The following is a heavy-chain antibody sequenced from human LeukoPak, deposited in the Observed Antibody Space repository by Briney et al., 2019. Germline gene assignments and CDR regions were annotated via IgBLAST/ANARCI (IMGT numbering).Heavy chain of an antibody. CDR2: IKQDGSEK. CDR3: ARDNYDSSGYYYVFDY. J-gene: IGHJ4*02. D-gene: IGHD3-22*01. V-gene: IGHV3-7*01. CDR1: GFTFSSYW. Sequence: GGSLRLSCAASGFTFSSYWMSWVRQAPGKGLEWVANIKQDGSEKYYVDSVKGRFTISRDNAKNSLYLQVNSLRAEDTAVYYCARDNYDSSGYYYVFDYWGQGTLVTVSS.